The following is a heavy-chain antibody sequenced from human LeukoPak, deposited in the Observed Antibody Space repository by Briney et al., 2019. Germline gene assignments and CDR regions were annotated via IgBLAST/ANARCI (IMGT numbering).Heavy chain of an antibody. J-gene: IGHJ4*02. D-gene: IGHD3-10*01. V-gene: IGHV3-49*04. CDR3: SRGQLYPYGPEFDY. CDR1: GFTFGDYN. CDR2: IRSKNHGGTT. Sequence: VAPGQSLRLXCAASGFTFGDYNMDWVRQAPGKGLEWVGHIRSKNHGGTTEYVASVKGRITISRDDSNNILYLQMTSLKSEDTAVYYCSRGQLYPYGPEFDYWGQGTLVTVSS.